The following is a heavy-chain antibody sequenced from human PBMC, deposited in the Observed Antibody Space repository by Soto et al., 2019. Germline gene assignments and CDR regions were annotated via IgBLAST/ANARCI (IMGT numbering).Heavy chain of an antibody. CDR1: GGTFSSYA. CDR3: ARRYYYDSSGFDAFDI. Sequence: ASVKVSCKASGGTFSSYAISWVRQAPGQGLEWMGGIIPIFGTANYAQKFQGRVTITADKSTSTAYMELSSLRSEDTAVYYCARRYYYDSSGFDAFDIWGKGTMVTVSS. CDR2: IIPIFGTA. D-gene: IGHD3-22*01. V-gene: IGHV1-69*06. J-gene: IGHJ3*02.